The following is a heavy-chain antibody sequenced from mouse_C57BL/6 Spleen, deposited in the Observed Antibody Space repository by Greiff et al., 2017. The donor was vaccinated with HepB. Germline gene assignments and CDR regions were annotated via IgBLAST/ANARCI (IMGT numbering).Heavy chain of an antibody. J-gene: IGHJ1*03. D-gene: IGHD1-1*01. CDR1: GYTFTSYW. CDR2: IDPSDSET. CDR3: AREGTTVVATSYWYFDV. Sequence: QVQLKQPGAELVRPGSSVKLSCKASGYTFTSYWMHWVKQRPIQGLEWIGNIDPSDSETHYNQKFKDKATLTVDKSSSTAYMQLSSLTSEDSAVYYCAREGTTVVATSYWYFDVWGTGTTVTVSS. V-gene: IGHV1-52*01.